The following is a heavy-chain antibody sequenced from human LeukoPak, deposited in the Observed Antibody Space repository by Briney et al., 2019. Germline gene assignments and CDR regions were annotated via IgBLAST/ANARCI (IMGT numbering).Heavy chain of an antibody. CDR1: GFTFSSYA. Sequence: GGSLGLSCAASGFTFSSYAMSWVRQAPGKGLEGVSAISGSGGSTYYADSVRGRFTISRDNSKNTLYLQMNSLRAEDTAVYYCAKAARVGDAFDIWGQGTMVTVSS. D-gene: IGHD1-26*01. J-gene: IGHJ3*02. CDR2: ISGSGGST. CDR3: AKAARVGDAFDI. V-gene: IGHV3-23*01.